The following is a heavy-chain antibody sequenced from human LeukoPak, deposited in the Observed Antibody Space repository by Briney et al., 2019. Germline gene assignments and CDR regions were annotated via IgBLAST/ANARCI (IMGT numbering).Heavy chain of an antibody. D-gene: IGHD6-13*01. CDR1: GYSFTSYW. CDR3: AGAGAGTAIDS. J-gene: IGHJ4*02. Sequence: GGSLKISCKGSGYSFTSYWIAWVRQMPGKGLEWMGTIYPGDSDTRYSPSFQGQFTISADKSISTAYLQWSSLKASDTAMYYCAGAGAGTAIDSWGQGTLVTVSS. CDR2: IYPGDSDT. V-gene: IGHV5-51*01.